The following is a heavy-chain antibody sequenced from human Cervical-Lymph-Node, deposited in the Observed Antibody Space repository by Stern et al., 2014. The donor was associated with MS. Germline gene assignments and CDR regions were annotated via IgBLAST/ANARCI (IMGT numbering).Heavy chain of an antibody. V-gene: IGHV3-9*01. CDR2: ISWDSGSV. D-gene: IGHD3-16*01. CDR3: AKVSSRVGGVDVPPSYFFDR. J-gene: IGHJ4*02. Sequence: EVQLVESGGGLIQPGRSLRLSCVSSGFTFENYAMYWVRLVPQKGLECVSGISWDSGSVAYADSVKGRFTISRDNVKRSLYLQMNSLRAEDTALYYCAKVSSRVGGVDVPPSYFFDRWGRGTQVTVSS. CDR1: GFTFENYA.